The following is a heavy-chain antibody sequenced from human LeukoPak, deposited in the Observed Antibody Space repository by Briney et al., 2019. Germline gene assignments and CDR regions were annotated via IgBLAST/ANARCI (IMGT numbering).Heavy chain of an antibody. J-gene: IGHJ6*03. CDR2: INHSGST. CDR1: VGSFSGYY. V-gene: IGHV4-34*01. CDR3: ARRDITMVRGVVRRSYYYYMDV. Sequence: SETLSLSCAVYVGSFSGYYWSWIRQPPGKGLEWIGEINHSGSTNYNPSLKSRVTISVDTSKNQFSLKLSSVTAADTAVYYCARRDITMVRGVVRRSYYYYMDVWGKGTTVTVSS. D-gene: IGHD3-10*01.